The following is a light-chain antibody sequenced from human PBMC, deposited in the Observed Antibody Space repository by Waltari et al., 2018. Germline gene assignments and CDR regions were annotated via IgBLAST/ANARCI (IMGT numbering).Light chain of an antibody. CDR2: EDS. J-gene: IGLJ3*02. CDR3: CSDAGGSTVV. Sequence: QSALTQPAPVSGSPGQSHTIPCTGTSSDLGSYNLVSWYPQHPGQAPKLMIYEDSKRPSGVSNHFAGSKASNTASMTSAGLQAKDEADYYCCSDAGGSTVVFGGGTRLTVL. CDR1: SSDLGSYNL. V-gene: IGLV2-23*01.